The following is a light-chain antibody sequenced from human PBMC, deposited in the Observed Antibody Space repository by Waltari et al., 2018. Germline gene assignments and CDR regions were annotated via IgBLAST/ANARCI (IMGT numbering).Light chain of an antibody. Sequence: EIVLTQFPGTLSLSPGERATLSCRASQTVLNSYLAWYQQKPGQAPRLLLYATSTRAPGIPDRFSGSESGADFILTISRLEPEDFAVYFCQHYASSLYTFGQGTKLEIK. J-gene: IGKJ2*01. CDR3: QHYASSLYT. V-gene: IGKV3-20*01. CDR2: ATS. CDR1: QTVLNSY.